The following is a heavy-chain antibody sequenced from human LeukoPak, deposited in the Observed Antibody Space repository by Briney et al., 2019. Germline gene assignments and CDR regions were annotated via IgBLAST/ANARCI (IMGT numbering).Heavy chain of an antibody. CDR1: RFYFSTYD. J-gene: IGHJ4*02. Sequence: PGGSLRLSCTASRFYFSTYDMNWVRQVPGKGLEWVSYIDSSASTTYYAGSVQGRFTISRDNAKNSLYLQMRSLRVEDTAVYYCARDSYDSSGQTSFDYWGQGTLVTVSS. CDR2: IDSSASTT. V-gene: IGHV3-48*04. CDR3: ARDSYDSSGQTSFDY. D-gene: IGHD3-22*01.